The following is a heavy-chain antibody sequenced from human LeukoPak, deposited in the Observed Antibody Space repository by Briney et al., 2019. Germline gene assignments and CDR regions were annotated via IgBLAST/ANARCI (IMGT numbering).Heavy chain of an antibody. CDR3: ARTSVGTY. CDR2: INPSGGRT. Sequence: GSSVKVSCKASGDTFSSYTISWVRQAPGQGLEWMGLINPSGGRTTYAQEFQGRVTLTRDMSTSTVYMELSSLRSEDTAVYYCARTSVGTYWGQGTLVTVSS. CDR1: GDTFSSYT. V-gene: IGHV1-46*01. J-gene: IGHJ4*02.